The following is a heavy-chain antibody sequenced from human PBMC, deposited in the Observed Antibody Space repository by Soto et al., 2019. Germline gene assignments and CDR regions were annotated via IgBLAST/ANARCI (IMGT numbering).Heavy chain of an antibody. Sequence: GGSLRLSCAASGFTVSSNYMSWVRQAPGKGLEWVSVIYSGGSTYYADSVKGRFTISRHNSKNTLYLQMNSLRAEDTAVYYCARAYRDDCSSTSCYSFYYFDYWGQGTLVTVSS. J-gene: IGHJ4*02. CDR1: GFTVSSNY. CDR2: IYSGGST. D-gene: IGHD2-2*01. CDR3: ARAYRDDCSSTSCYSFYYFDY. V-gene: IGHV3-53*04.